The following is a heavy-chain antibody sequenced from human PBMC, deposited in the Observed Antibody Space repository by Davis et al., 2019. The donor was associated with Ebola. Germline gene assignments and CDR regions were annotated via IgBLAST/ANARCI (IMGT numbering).Heavy chain of an antibody. CDR3: ARDGTRITMIVEDWFDP. CDR1: GYTFTGYY. CDR2: INPNSGGT. Sequence: AASVKVSCKASGYTFTGYYIHWVRQAPGQGLEWLGRINPNSGGTYYAQNFHGRVTMTRDTSISTAYMELSRLRSDDTAVYYCARDGTRITMIVEDWFDPWGQGTLVTVSS. V-gene: IGHV1-2*06. J-gene: IGHJ5*02. D-gene: IGHD3-22*01.